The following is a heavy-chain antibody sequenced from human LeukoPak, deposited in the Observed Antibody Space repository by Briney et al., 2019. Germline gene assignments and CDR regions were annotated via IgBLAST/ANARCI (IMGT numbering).Heavy chain of an antibody. V-gene: IGHV5-51*01. CDR1: GYSFTSYW. Sequence: GESPKISCKGSGYSFTSYWIGWVRQMPGKGLEWMGIIYPGDSDTRYSPSFQGQVTISADKSISTAYLQWSSLKASDTAMYYCARGGTYYYDSSGLQHWGQGTLVTVSS. D-gene: IGHD3-22*01. CDR2: IYPGDSDT. CDR3: ARGGTYYYDSSGLQH. J-gene: IGHJ1*01.